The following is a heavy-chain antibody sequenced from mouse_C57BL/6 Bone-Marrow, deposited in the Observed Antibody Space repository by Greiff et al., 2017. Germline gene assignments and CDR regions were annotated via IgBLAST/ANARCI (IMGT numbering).Heavy chain of an antibody. V-gene: IGHV3-6*01. CDR2: ISYDGSN. CDR3: AREHYYGSTNPGDY. CDR1: GYSITSGYY. J-gene: IGHJ4*01. D-gene: IGHD1-1*01. Sequence: EVQLQQSGPGLVKPSQSLSLTCSVTGYSITSGYYWNWIRQFPGNKLEWMGYISYDGSNNYNPSLKNRISITRDTSKNQFFLKLNSVTTEDTATYYCAREHYYGSTNPGDYWGQGTSVTVSS.